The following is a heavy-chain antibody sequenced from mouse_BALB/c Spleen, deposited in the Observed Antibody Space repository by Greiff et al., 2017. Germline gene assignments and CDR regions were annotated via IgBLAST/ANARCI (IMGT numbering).Heavy chain of an antibody. D-gene: IGHD1-2*01. J-gene: IGHJ3*01. Sequence: EVQLVESGGGLVQPGGSLKLSCAASGFDFSRYWMSWVRQAPGKGLEWIGEINPDSSTINYTPSLKDKFIISRDNAKNTLYLQMSKVRSEDTALYYCARVYGYLFAYWGQGTLVTVSA. CDR1: GFDFSRYW. V-gene: IGHV4-1*02. CDR3: ARVYGYLFAY. CDR2: INPDSSTI.